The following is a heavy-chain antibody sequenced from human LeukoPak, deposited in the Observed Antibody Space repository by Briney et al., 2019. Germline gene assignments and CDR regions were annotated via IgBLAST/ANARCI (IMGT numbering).Heavy chain of an antibody. D-gene: IGHD3-3*01. Sequence: GGSLRLSCAASGFTFSSYAMHWVRQAPGKGLEYVSTISSNGGSTYYANSVKGRFTISRDNSKNTLYLQMGSLRAEDMAVYYCARGPITIFGVVIGYFDYWGQGTLVTVSS. CDR1: GFTFSSYA. CDR2: ISSNGGST. V-gene: IGHV3-64*01. J-gene: IGHJ4*02. CDR3: ARGPITIFGVVIGYFDY.